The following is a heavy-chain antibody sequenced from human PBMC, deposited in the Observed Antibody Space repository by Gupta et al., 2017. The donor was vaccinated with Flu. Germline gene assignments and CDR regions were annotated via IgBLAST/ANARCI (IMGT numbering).Heavy chain of an antibody. CDR1: FSISSYW. Sequence: FSISSYWMNWVRQAPGKGLETVAMINSGGDVEYYMDSVRARFTISRDNVKNSLILQMNSLRTEDTAVYYCTRDPGWGALDMWGQGTLVTISS. CDR3: TRDPGWGALDM. CDR2: INSGGDVE. V-gene: IGHV3-7*01. J-gene: IGHJ3*02. D-gene: IGHD1-26*01.